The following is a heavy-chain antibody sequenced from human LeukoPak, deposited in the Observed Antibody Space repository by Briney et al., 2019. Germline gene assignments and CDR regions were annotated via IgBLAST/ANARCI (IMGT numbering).Heavy chain of an antibody. J-gene: IGHJ6*02. V-gene: IGHV4-31*03. Sequence: SETLSLTCTVSGVSISSGGYYWRWIRQHPGKGLEWIGYIYYSGSTYSNPSLNRRVTISVDTSKNQFSLKLSSVTAADTAVYYCAREPVVVVAATYYYGMDVWGQGTTVTVSS. CDR2: IYYSGST. D-gene: IGHD2-15*01. CDR3: AREPVVVVAATYYYGMDV. CDR1: GVSISSGGYY.